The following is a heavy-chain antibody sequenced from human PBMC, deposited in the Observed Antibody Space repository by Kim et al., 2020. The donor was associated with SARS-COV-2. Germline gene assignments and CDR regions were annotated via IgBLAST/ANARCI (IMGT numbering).Heavy chain of an antibody. CDR2: IYYSGST. V-gene: IGHV4-31*03. CDR3: ARATSITMIVVVINAFDI. CDR1: GGSISSGGYY. D-gene: IGHD3-22*01. Sequence: SETLSLTCTVSGGSISSGGYYWSWIRPHPGKGLEWIGYIYYSGSTYYNPSLKSRVTISVDTSKNQFSLKLSSVTAADTAVYYCARATSITMIVVVINAFDIWGQGTMVTVSS. J-gene: IGHJ3*02.